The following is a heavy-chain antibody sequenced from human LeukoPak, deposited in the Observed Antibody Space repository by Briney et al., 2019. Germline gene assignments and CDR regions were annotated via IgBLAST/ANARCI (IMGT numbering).Heavy chain of an antibody. Sequence: GGSLRLSCAASGFSFRSYAMSGVRQAPGKGLEWVSAISGSGTNTYYADSVKGRFTISRDNSKNTLDLQMNSLRAEDTAVYYCAKASAMIVVVSKHFDYWGQGTLVTVSS. CDR3: AKASAMIVVVSKHFDY. V-gene: IGHV3-23*01. CDR1: GFSFRSYA. J-gene: IGHJ4*02. D-gene: IGHD3-22*01. CDR2: ISGSGTNT.